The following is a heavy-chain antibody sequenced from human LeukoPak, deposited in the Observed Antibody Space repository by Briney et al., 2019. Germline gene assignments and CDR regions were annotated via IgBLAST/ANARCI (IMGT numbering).Heavy chain of an antibody. J-gene: IGHJ5*02. D-gene: IGHD2-15*01. CDR2: IYHSGST. Sequence: PSETPSLTCTVSGGSISSGGYYWSWIRQPPGKGLEWIGYIYHSGSTYYNPSLKSRVTISVDRSKNQFSLKLSSVTAADTAVYYCARRAPLVAAYNWFDAWGQGTLVTVSS. CDR1: GGSISSGGYY. CDR3: ARRAPLVAAYNWFDA. V-gene: IGHV4-30-2*01.